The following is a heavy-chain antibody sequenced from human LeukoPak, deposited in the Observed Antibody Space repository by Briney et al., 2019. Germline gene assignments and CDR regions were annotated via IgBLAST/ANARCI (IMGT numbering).Heavy chain of an antibody. Sequence: ASVRVSCTASGGTFSSYAISWVRQAPGQGLEWMGGIIPIFGTANYAQKFQGRVTITADKSTSTAYMELSSLRSEDTAVYYCARELDTAMVTGGFDPGGQGTLVTVSS. D-gene: IGHD5-18*01. CDR2: IIPIFGTA. J-gene: IGHJ5*02. CDR1: GGTFSSYA. CDR3: ARELDTAMVTGGFDP. V-gene: IGHV1-69*06.